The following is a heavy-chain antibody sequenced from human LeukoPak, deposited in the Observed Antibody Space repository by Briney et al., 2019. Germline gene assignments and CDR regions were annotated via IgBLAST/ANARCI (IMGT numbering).Heavy chain of an antibody. CDR2: INHSGST. V-gene: IGHV4-34*01. CDR3: ARGEDSYPPTYYFDY. Sequence: SETLSLTCAVYGGSFSGYYWSWIRQPPGKGLEWIGEINHSGSTNYNPSLKSRVTISVDTSKNQFSLKLSSVTAADTAVYYCARGEDSYPPTYYFDYWGQGTLVTVSS. D-gene: IGHD5-18*01. CDR1: GGSFSGYY. J-gene: IGHJ4*02.